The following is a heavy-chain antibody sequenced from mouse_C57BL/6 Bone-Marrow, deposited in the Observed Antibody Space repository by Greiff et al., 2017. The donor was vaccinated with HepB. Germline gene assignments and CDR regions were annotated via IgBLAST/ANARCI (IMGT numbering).Heavy chain of an antibody. CDR3: ARWGTTGVANAMDY. CDR1: GFTFSSYG. J-gene: IGHJ4*01. Sequence: EVQLVESGGDLVKPGGSLKLSCAASGFTFSSYGMSWVRQTPDKRLEWVATISSGGSYTYYPDSVKGRFTISRDNAKNTLYLQMSSLKSEDTAMYYCARWGTTGVANAMDYWGQGTSVTVSS. V-gene: IGHV5-6*01. D-gene: IGHD1-1*01. CDR2: ISSGGSYT.